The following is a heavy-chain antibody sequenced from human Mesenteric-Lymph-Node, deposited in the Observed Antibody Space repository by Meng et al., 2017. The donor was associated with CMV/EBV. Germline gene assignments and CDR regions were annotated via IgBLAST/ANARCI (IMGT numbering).Heavy chain of an antibody. J-gene: IGHJ5*02. CDR2: INRDGSEK. V-gene: IGHV3-7*01. D-gene: IGHD4-11*01. Sequence: GESLKISCAASGFTFSSYWMSWVRQAPGKGLEWVANINRDGSEKYYVDSVKGRFTISRDNAKNSLYLQMNSLRAEDTAVYYCAREGGRGMTAVTTGWFDPWGQGTLVTVSS. CDR3: AREGGRGMTAVTTGWFDP. CDR1: GFTFSSYW.